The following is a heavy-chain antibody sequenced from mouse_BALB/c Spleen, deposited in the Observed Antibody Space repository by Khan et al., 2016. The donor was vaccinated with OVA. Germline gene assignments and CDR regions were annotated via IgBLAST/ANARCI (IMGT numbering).Heavy chain of an antibody. CDR2: INYSGGT. J-gene: IGHJ3*01. CDR3: ARCFTY. CDR1: GYSITSDYA. Sequence: EVELVESGPGLVKPSQSLSLTCTVTGYSITSDYAWNWIRQFPGNKLEWMGYINYSGGTSYLPSLKSRISITRDTSKNQFFLQLNSVTTEASASYYGARCFTYWGQGTLVTVS. V-gene: IGHV3-2*02.